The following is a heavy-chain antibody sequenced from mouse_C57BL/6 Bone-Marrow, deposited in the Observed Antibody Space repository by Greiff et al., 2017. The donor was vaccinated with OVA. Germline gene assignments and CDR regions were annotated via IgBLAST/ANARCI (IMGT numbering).Heavy chain of an antibody. CDR2: IYIGNGYT. CDR3: ARSDYYGTFYWYFDV. V-gene: IGHV1-58*01. CDR1: GYTFTSYG. D-gene: IGHD1-1*01. Sequence: DVQLQESGAELVRPGSSVKMSCKTSGYTFTSYGINWVKQRPGQGLEWIGYIYIGNGYTEYNEKFKGKATLTSDTSSSTAYMQLSSLTSEESAIYCCARSDYYGTFYWYFDVWGTGTTVTVSS. J-gene: IGHJ1*03.